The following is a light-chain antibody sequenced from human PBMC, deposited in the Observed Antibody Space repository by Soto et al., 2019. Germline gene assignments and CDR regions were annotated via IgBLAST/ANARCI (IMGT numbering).Light chain of an antibody. V-gene: IGLV1-40*01. Sequence: QSVLTQPPSVSGAPGQRVTISCTGSSSNIGAGYDVRWYQQLPGTAPKLLIYGNSNRPSGVPDRFSGSKSGTSASLAITGLQAEDEADYYCQSYDSSLSGCVVFGGGTKLTVL. CDR3: QSYDSSLSGCVV. CDR2: GNS. J-gene: IGLJ2*01. CDR1: SSNIGAGYD.